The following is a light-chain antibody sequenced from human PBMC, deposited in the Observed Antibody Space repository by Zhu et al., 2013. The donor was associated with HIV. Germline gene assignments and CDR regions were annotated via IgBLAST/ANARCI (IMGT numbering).Light chain of an antibody. CDR1: QSVSSY. CDR3: QQYNNWPPYT. CDR2: GAS. V-gene: IGKV3-15*01. J-gene: IGKJ2*01. Sequence: EIVLTQSPGTLSLSPGERATLSCRASQSVSSYLAWYQQKPGQAPRLLIYGASTRATGIPARFSGRGSGTEFTLTISSLQSEDVGVYYCQQYNNWPPYTFGQGTKVEIK.